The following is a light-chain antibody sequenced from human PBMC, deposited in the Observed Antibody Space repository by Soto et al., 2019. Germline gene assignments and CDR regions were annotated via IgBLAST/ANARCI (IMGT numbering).Light chain of an antibody. CDR2: WAS. V-gene: IGKV4-1*01. CDR1: QSILYSSNNKNY. J-gene: IGKJ1*01. CDR3: QQYFANPPT. Sequence: DIVMTQSPDSLAVSLGERATINCESSQSILYSSNNKNYLAWYQQKPRQPPKLLIYWASTRESGVPDRFSGSGSGTDFTLTISSLQAEDVAVYYCQQYFANPPTFGQGTKVDIK.